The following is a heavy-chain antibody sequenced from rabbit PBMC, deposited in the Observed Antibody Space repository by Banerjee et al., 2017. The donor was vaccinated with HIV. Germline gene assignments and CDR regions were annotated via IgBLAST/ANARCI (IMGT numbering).Heavy chain of an antibody. CDR2: IYAGSSGDT. D-gene: IGHD6-1*01. CDR1: GLDFSSSYW. Sequence: QSLEESGGDLVKPGASLTLTCTASGLDFSSSYWICWVRQAPGKGLEWIACIYAGSSGDTSYASWAKGRFTISKTSSATVTLQMTSLTAADTATYFCARDHPYAVYGGHGYADLWGPGTLVTVS. J-gene: IGHJ4*01. V-gene: IGHV1S40*01. CDR3: ARDHPYAVYGGHGYADL.